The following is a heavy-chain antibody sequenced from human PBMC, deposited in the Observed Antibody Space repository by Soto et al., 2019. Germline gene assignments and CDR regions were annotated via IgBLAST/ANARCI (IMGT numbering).Heavy chain of an antibody. V-gene: IGHV1-8*01. D-gene: IGHD2-2*01. CDR1: GYTFTSYD. J-gene: IGHJ6*03. CDR2: MNPNSGNT. CDR3: ARGGSTSPDYYYMDV. Sequence: ASVKVSCKASGYTFTSYDINWVRQATGQGLEWMGWMNPNSGNTGYAQKFQGRVTMTRNTSISTAYMELSSLRSEDTAVYYCARGGSTSPDYYYMDVWGKGTTVTVSS.